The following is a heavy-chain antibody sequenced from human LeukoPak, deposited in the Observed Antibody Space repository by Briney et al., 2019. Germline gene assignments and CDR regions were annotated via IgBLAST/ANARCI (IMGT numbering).Heavy chain of an antibody. CDR2: ISGSGGST. CDR3: AKEGGAAAVAGLFDY. D-gene: IGHD6-19*01. V-gene: IGHV3-23*01. J-gene: IGHJ4*02. Sequence: PGGSLRLSCAASGFTFSSYAMSWVRQAPGKGLEWVSAISGSGGSTYYADSVKGRFPISRDNSKNTVYLQVNSLRAKDTAVYYCAKEGGAAAVAGLFDYWGQGTLVTVSS. CDR1: GFTFSSYA.